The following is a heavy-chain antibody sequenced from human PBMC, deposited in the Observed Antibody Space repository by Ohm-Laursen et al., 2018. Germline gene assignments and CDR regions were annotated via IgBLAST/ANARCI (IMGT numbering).Heavy chain of an antibody. D-gene: IGHD2-2*01. CDR1: GFTFSSYA. CDR2: IGGSGGGT. CDR3: VKGWVPAAVTYYSHYGMDV. J-gene: IGHJ6*02. Sequence: SLRLSCSATGFTFSSYAMSWVRQAPGKGLEWVSAIGGSGGGTNYAESVKGRFTISRDNSKNTLYLQMHSLRAEDTAVHYCVKGWVPAAVTYYSHYGMDVWGQGTTVTVSS. V-gene: IGHV3-23*01.